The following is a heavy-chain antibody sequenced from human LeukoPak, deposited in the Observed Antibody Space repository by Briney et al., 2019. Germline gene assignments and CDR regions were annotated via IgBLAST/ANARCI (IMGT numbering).Heavy chain of an antibody. Sequence: PGGSLRLSCAASGFTFSSYSMNWVRQAPGKGLEWGSVIYSGGSTYYADSVKGRFTISRDNSNNTLYLQMNSLRAEDTAVYYCARAGGYGSGSPKVFYWGQGTLVTVSS. D-gene: IGHD3-10*01. V-gene: IGHV3-53*01. CDR1: GFTFSSYS. CDR3: ARAGGYGSGSPKVFY. J-gene: IGHJ4*02. CDR2: IYSGGST.